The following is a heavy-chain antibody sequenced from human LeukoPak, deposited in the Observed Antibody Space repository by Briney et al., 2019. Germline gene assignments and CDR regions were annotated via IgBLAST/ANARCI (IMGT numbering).Heavy chain of an antibody. J-gene: IGHJ4*02. CDR1: GGSISSSSYY. Sequence: SETLSLTCTVSGGSISSSSYYWGWIRQPPGKGLEWIGSIYYSGSTYYNPSLKSRVTISVDTSKNQFSLKLSSVTAADTAVYYCARNSASGFDYWGQGTLVTVSS. V-gene: IGHV4-39*07. D-gene: IGHD1-14*01. CDR2: IYYSGST. CDR3: ARNSASGFDY.